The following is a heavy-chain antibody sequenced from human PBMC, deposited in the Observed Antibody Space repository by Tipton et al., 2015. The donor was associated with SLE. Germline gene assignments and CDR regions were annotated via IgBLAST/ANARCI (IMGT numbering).Heavy chain of an antibody. CDR3: ASVPYYDFWSGPYYFDY. Sequence: SLRLSCAASGFTFSSYAMSWVRQAPGKGLEWGSVIYSGGSSTYYADSVKGRFTISRDNSKNTLYLQMNSLRAEDTAVYYCASVPYYDFWSGPYYFDYWGQGTLVTVSS. CDR2: IYSGGSST. D-gene: IGHD3-3*01. CDR1: GFTFSSYA. V-gene: IGHV3-23*03. J-gene: IGHJ4*02.